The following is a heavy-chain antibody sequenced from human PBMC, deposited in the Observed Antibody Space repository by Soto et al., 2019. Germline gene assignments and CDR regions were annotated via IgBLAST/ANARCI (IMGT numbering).Heavy chain of an antibody. J-gene: IGHJ4*02. CDR3: ARDGGYCSGGSCSDF. V-gene: IGHV1-69*08. Sequence: QVQLVQSGADVKKPGSSVKVSCKASGGTFSSYTISWVRQAPGQGLEWVGRIIPILGIANYAQKFQGRVTITADKSTSTAYMELSRLRSEDTAVYYCARDGGYCSGGSCSDFWGQGTLVTVSS. D-gene: IGHD2-15*01. CDR2: IIPILGIA. CDR1: GGTFSSYT.